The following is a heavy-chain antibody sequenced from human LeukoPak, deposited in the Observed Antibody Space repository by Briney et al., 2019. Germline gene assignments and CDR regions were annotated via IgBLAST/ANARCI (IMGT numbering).Heavy chain of an antibody. V-gene: IGHV3-23*01. CDR1: GFTFSSYA. Sequence: GGSLRLSCAASGFTFSSYAMSWVRQAPGKGLEWVSAISGSGGSTYYANSVKGRFTISRDNSKNTLFLQMNSLRAEDTAVYYCASNPQYCGGGCFFYWGQGTLVTVSS. CDR3: ASNPQYCGGGCFFY. J-gene: IGHJ4*02. D-gene: IGHD2-21*02. CDR2: ISGSGGST.